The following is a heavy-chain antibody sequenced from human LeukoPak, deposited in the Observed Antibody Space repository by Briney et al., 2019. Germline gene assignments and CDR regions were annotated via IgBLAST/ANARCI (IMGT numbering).Heavy chain of an antibody. CDR3: AKHTGQSSDISYGYSH. D-gene: IGHD5-18*01. CDR2: ISGNGGST. J-gene: IGHJ4*02. CDR1: GFTFSSHG. Sequence: GGSLRLSCAASGFTFSSHGMHWLRQPPGKGLEWVSTISGNGGSTYYADPVKGQLTISRDNSKNTLYLQMNNLRAEETAVYYCAKHTGQSSDISYGYSHWGQGTLVTVSP. V-gene: IGHV3-23*01.